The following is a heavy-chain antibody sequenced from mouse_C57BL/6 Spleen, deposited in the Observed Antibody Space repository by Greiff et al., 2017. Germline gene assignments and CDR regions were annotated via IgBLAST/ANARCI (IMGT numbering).Heavy chain of an antibody. V-gene: IGHV1-4*01. Sequence: QVQLQQSGAELARPGASVKMSCKASGYTFTSYTMHWVKQRPGQGLEWIGYINPSSGYTKYNQKFKDKATLTAAKSSSTAYMQLSSLTSEDAAVFYCATKDYGSSWDDFDYWGQGTTLTVSS. CDR3: ATKDYGSSWDDFDY. D-gene: IGHD1-1*01. CDR2: INPSSGYT. CDR1: GYTFTSYT. J-gene: IGHJ2*01.